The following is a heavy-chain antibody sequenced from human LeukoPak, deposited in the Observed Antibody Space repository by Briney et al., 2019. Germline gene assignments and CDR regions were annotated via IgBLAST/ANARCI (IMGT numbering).Heavy chain of an antibody. CDR2: IYYSGST. V-gene: IGHV4-59*01. Sequence: SETLSLTCTVSGGAISRYYWSWIRQPPGKGLEWIGGIYYSGSTNYNPSLKRRVTISVDTSKNQSSLKLRYVTAADTAVYYCARTLEGLRIVDYWGQGTLVTVSS. CDR3: ARTLEGLRIVDY. D-gene: IGHD5/OR15-5a*01. CDR1: GGAISRYY. J-gene: IGHJ4*02.